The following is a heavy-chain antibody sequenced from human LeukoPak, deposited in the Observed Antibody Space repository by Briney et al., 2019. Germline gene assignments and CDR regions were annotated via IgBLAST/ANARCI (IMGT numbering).Heavy chain of an antibody. CDR2: IIPIFGTA. D-gene: IGHD1-26*01. J-gene: IGHJ5*02. Sequence: ASVKVSCKASGGTFSSYAISWVRQAPGQGLVWMGGIIPIFGTANYAQKFQGRVTITADESTSTAYMELSSLRSEDTAVYYCARDSYATEGSTGFDPWGQGTLVTVSS. V-gene: IGHV1-69*13. CDR3: ARDSYATEGSTGFDP. CDR1: GGTFSSYA.